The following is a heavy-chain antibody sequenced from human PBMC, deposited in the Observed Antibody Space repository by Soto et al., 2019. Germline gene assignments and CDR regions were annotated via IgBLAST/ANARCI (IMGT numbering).Heavy chain of an antibody. CDR2: IIPMFGTA. D-gene: IGHD5-18*01. CDR3: ASGIQLWLRRINNGYSG. Sequence: QVQLVQSGAEVKKPESSVKVSCKAPGGTFSTYAISWVRQAPGQVLEWMGGIIPMFGTANYAQRFQDRVTIPADESTNTVDVGLGSLRSEDTAVYFCASGIQLWLRRINNGYSGWGQGTLVTVSS. V-gene: IGHV1-69*12. CDR1: GGTFSTYA. J-gene: IGHJ4*02.